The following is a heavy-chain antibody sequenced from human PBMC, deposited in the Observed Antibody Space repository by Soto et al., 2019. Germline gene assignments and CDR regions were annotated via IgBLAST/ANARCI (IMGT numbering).Heavy chain of an antibody. CDR2: IYYSGST. Sequence: SETLSLTCTVSGGSISSGDYYRSWIRQPPGKGLEWIGYIYYSGSTYYNPSLKSRVTISVDTSKNQFSLKLSSVTAADTAVYYCARALILTGYYIHDAFDIWGQGTMVTVSS. V-gene: IGHV4-30-4*02. CDR3: ARALILTGYYIHDAFDI. J-gene: IGHJ3*02. D-gene: IGHD3-9*01. CDR1: GGSISSGDYY.